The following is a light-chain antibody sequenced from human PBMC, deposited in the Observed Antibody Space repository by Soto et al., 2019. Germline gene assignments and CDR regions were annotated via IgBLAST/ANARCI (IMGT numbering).Light chain of an antibody. CDR2: GTS. V-gene: IGKV3-20*01. CDR1: QSVSSSY. Sequence: EIVLTQSPGTLSLSPGERATLSCRASQSVSSSYLAWYQQKAGQAPRLLIYGTSTRATSIPDRFSGSGSGTDFTLTISRLEPEDSAVYYCQQYGGSPLYTFGQGTKLEIK. J-gene: IGKJ2*01. CDR3: QQYGGSPLYT.